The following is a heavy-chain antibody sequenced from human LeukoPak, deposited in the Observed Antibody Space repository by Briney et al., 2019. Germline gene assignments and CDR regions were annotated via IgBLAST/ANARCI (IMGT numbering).Heavy chain of an antibody. V-gene: IGHV4-4*07. CDR3: AREKYSGSSLGLDY. CDR1: GGSISSYY. Sequence: SETLSLTCTVSGGSISSYYWSWIRQPAGKGLEWIGRIYTSGSTNYNPSLKSRVTMSVDTSKNQFSLKLSSVTAADTAVYYCAREKYSGSSLGLDYWGQGTLVTVSS. J-gene: IGHJ4*02. D-gene: IGHD1-26*01. CDR2: IYTSGST.